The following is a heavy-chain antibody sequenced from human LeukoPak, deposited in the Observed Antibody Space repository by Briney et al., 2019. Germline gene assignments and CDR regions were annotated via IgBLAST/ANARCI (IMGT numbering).Heavy chain of an antibody. D-gene: IGHD6-13*01. J-gene: IGHJ4*02. V-gene: IGHV3-30-3*01. CDR2: ISYDGSNK. CDR1: GFTFSSYA. Sequence: GGSLRLSCAASGFTFSSYAMHWVRQAPGKGLEWVAVISYDGSNKYYADSVKGRFTISRDNAKNSLYLQMNSLRAEDTAIYYCARVVASSSFLDYWGQGTLVTVSS. CDR3: ARVVASSSFLDY.